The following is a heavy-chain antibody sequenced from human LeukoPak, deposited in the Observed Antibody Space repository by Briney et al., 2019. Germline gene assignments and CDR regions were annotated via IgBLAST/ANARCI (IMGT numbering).Heavy chain of an antibody. CDR3: AKDQGRITMIVVVTALDY. D-gene: IGHD3-22*01. Sequence: PGGSLRLSCAASGFTFSSYAMSWFRQAPGKGLEWFSAISGSGGSTYYADSVKGGFTISRDNSKNTLYLQMNSLRAEDTAVYYCAKDQGRITMIVVVTALDYWGQGTLVTVSS. J-gene: IGHJ4*02. V-gene: IGHV3-23*01. CDR1: GFTFSSYA. CDR2: ISGSGGST.